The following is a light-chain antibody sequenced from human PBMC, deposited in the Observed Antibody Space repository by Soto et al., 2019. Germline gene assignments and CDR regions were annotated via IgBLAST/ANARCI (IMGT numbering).Light chain of an antibody. CDR3: QQYGTSPRT. Sequence: EIVLTQSPGTLSLSPGERATLSCRATESVSSNCLAWYQQKPGQAPRVLIYAASIRATGIPDRFSGSGSETDFTLTISRLEPEDFAVYYCQQYGTSPRTFGQGTKVEIK. V-gene: IGKV3-20*01. J-gene: IGKJ1*01. CDR1: ESVSSNC. CDR2: AAS.